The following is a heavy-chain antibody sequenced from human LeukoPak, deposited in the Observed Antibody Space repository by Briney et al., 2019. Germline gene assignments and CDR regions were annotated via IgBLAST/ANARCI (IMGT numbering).Heavy chain of an antibody. CDR1: GGSISTYY. D-gene: IGHD2-15*01. V-gene: IGHV4-59*01. Sequence: SETLSHTCTVSGGSISTYYWSWIRQPPGKGLEWIGYIYYSGSTNYNPSLKSRVTISVDTSKNQFSLKLSSVTAADTAVYYCARRPRPLVAAHFDYWGQGTLVTVSS. CDR3: ARRPRPLVAAHFDY. J-gene: IGHJ4*02. CDR2: IYYSGST.